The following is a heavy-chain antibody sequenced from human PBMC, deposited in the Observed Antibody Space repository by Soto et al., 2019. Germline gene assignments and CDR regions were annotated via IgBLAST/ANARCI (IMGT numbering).Heavy chain of an antibody. J-gene: IGHJ6*03. CDR1: GDSINNFY. CDR2: SFYSGST. V-gene: IGHV4-59*01. CDR3: ARSANTYLYYMEV. Sequence: PSETLSLTCTVSGDSINNFYWTWIRLLPGKGLEWIGYSFYSGSTDYNPSLKSRVTISVDMSKNQFSLKLTSVTAADTAFYYCARSANTYLYYMEVWGKGTPVTVSS.